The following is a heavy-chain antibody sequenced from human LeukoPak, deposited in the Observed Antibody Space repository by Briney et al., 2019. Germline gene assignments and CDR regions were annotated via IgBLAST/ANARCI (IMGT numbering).Heavy chain of an antibody. J-gene: IGHJ3*02. CDR2: IVVGSGNT. D-gene: IGHD2-8*01. CDR3: AAQSDVLPAFDI. V-gene: IGHV1-58*02. Sequence: SVKVSCKASGFTFTNSAMQWVRQARGQRLEWIGWIVVGSGNTNYPQKFQERVTITRDMSTSTAYMELSSLRSEDTAEYYCAAQSDVLPAFDIWGQGTMVTVSS. CDR1: GFTFTNSA.